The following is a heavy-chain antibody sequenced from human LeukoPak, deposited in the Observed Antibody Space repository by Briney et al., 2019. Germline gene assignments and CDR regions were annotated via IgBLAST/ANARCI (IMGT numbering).Heavy chain of an antibody. D-gene: IGHD3-3*01. Sequence: GRSLRLSCAASGFTFSSYGMHWVRQAPGKGLEWVAVISYDGSNKYYADSVKGRFTISRDNSKNTLYLQMNSLRAEDTAVFYCARDQYDTWSRRGNFDSWGQGTLVIVSS. CDR2: ISYDGSNK. CDR1: GFTFSSYG. V-gene: IGHV3-30*03. J-gene: IGHJ4*02. CDR3: ARDQYDTWSRRGNFDS.